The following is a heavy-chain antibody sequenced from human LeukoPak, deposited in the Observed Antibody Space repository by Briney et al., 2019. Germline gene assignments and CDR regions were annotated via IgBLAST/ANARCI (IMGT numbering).Heavy chain of an antibody. D-gene: IGHD1-26*01. CDR1: GFTFSNYS. CDR2: ITRGSIYT. Sequence: GGSLRLSCAASGFTFSNYSMNWVRQTPGKGLEWVSSITRGSIYTFYADSVKGRFTISRDNAKNSLSLQMNSLRAEDTAVYYCARDPYNGSYGDDYYYYMDVWGKGTMVTISS. J-gene: IGHJ6*03. V-gene: IGHV3-21*01. CDR3: ARDPYNGSYGDDYYYYMDV.